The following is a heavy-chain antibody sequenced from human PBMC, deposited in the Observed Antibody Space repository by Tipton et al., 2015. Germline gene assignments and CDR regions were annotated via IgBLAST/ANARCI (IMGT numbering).Heavy chain of an antibody. CDR2: IYYSGST. Sequence: TLSLTCTVSGGSISSSNYYWSWIRQHPGKGLEWIGYIYYSGSTYYNPSLKSRVTISVDTSKNQFSLKLSSVTAADTAVYYCARGYGRMVRGVHFDYWGQGTLVTVSS. D-gene: IGHD3-10*01. V-gene: IGHV4-31*03. CDR1: GGSISSSNYY. CDR3: ARGYGRMVRGVHFDY. J-gene: IGHJ4*02.